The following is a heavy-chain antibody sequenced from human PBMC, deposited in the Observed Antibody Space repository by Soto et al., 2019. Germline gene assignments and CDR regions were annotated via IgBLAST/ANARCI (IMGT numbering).Heavy chain of an antibody. J-gene: IGHJ4*02. CDR2: ISAYNGNT. CDR1: GYTFTSYG. V-gene: IGHV1-18*01. CDR3: ALDSSGWYIY. Sequence: QVQLVQSGAEVKKPGASVKVSCKASGYTFTSYGISWVRQAPGQGLEWMGWISAYNGNTNYAQKLQGRVTMTTDTTTSTANMELRSLRYDDTAVYDYALDSSGWYIYWGQGTLVTVSS. D-gene: IGHD6-19*01.